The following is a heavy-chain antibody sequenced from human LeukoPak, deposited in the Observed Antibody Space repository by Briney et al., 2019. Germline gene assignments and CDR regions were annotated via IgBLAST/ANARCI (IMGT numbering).Heavy chain of an antibody. CDR1: GFTFSSDG. J-gene: IGHJ4*02. D-gene: IGHD2-15*01. V-gene: IGHV3-30*18. CDR3: AKDRGIWGSFDY. Sequence: GGALRLSCAASGFTFSSDGMHWVRQAPGKGLEWVAVISYDGSKKYYADSVTGRFTISRDNSKNPLYLQMNSLRAEDTAVYYCAKDRGIWGSFDYWGQGTLVTVSS. CDR2: ISYDGSKK.